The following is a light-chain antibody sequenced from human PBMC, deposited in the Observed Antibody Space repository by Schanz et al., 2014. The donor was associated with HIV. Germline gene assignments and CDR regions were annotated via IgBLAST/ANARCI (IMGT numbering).Light chain of an antibody. J-gene: IGKJ1*01. Sequence: DIQMAQSPSALSASVGDRVTITCRASQSISSWLAWYQQRPGKAPNLLIYKASSLEVGVPSRFSGSGSGTEFTLTISSLQPDDFATYYCQQYNSYWTFGQGTKVEIK. CDR2: KAS. CDR1: QSISSW. V-gene: IGKV1-5*03. CDR3: QQYNSYWT.